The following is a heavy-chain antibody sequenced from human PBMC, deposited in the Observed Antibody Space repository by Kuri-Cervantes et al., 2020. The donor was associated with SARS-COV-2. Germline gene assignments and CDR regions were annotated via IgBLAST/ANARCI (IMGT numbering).Heavy chain of an antibody. CDR3: ATSGYCSSTSCYPPPYYYYYYMDV. CDR1: GGSISSSSCY. CDR2: IYHSGST. Sequence: SETLSLTCTVSGGSISSSSCYWGWIRQPPGKGLEWIGSIYHSGSTYYNPSLKSRVTISVDTSKNQFSLKLSSVTAADTAVYYCATSGYCSSTSCYPPPYYYYYYMDVWGKGTTVTVSS. V-gene: IGHV4-39*07. D-gene: IGHD2-2*01. J-gene: IGHJ6*03.